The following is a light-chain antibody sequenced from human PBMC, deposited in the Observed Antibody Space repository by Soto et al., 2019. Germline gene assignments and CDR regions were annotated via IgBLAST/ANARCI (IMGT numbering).Light chain of an antibody. J-gene: IGLJ2*01. CDR1: SSDVGGYNY. V-gene: IGLV2-11*01. CDR2: DVS. CDR3: CSYAGSFVV. Sequence: QSALTQPRSVSGSPGQSVTISCTGTSSDVGGYNYVSWYQQHPGKAPKLMIYDVSKRPSGVPDRFSGSKSGNTASLTISGLPGEDEAEYYCCSYAGSFVVFGGGTKLTVL.